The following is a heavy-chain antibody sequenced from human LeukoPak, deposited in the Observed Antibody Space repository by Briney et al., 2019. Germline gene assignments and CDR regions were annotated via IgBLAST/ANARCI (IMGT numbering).Heavy chain of an antibody. V-gene: IGHV4-34*01. CDR3: ARGYHSYDFWSGYYPLLYFDY. Sequence: PSETLSLTCAVYGGSFSGYYWSWIRQSPGKGLEWIGEINHSGSTNYNPSLKSRVTISVDTSKNQFSLKLSSVTAADTAVYYCARGYHSYDFWSGYYPLLYFDYWGQGTLVTVSS. CDR2: INHSGST. D-gene: IGHD3-3*01. J-gene: IGHJ4*02. CDR1: GGSFSGYY.